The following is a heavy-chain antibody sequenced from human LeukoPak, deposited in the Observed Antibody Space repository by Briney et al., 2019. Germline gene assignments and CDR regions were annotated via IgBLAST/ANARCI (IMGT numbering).Heavy chain of an antibody. CDR3: AKHWSDEVIGFFDN. CDR1: GFTVSSNY. Sequence: GGSPRLSCAASGFTVSSNYMSWVRQAPGKGLEWVSVIYSGGSTYYADSVKGRFTISRDNSKNTLSLQMDSLRAEDTAIYYCAKHWSDEVIGFFDNWGQGTLVTVSS. V-gene: IGHV3-53*01. CDR2: IYSGGST. D-gene: IGHD3-3*01. J-gene: IGHJ4*02.